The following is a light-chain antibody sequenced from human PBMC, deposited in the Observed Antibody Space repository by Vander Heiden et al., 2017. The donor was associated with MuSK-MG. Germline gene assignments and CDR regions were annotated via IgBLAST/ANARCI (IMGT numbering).Light chain of an antibody. V-gene: IGKV1-6*01. CDR1: QGIRND. J-gene: IGKJ2*01. Sequence: AIQMTQSPSSLSASVGDRVTITCRASQGIRNDLGWYQQKPGKAPKLLIYAASSLQRGVPSRFSRSGYGTDLTLTISSRQPEDFAPYYCRQDDNYPPHTFGQWTKLEIK. CDR3: RQDDNYPPHT. CDR2: AAS.